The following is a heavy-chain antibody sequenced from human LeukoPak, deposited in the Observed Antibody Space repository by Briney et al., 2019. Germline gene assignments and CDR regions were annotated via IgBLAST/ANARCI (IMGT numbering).Heavy chain of an antibody. CDR3: ARPLEYSSSYPDY. D-gene: IGHD6-6*01. V-gene: IGHV3-48*01. Sequence: GGSLRLSCAASGFTFSSYSMNWVRQAPGKGLEWVSYISSSSSIIYYADSVKGRFTISRDNAKNSLYLQMNSLRAEDTAVYYCARPLEYSSSYPDYWGQGTLVTVSS. CDR2: ISSSSSII. J-gene: IGHJ4*02. CDR1: GFTFSSYS.